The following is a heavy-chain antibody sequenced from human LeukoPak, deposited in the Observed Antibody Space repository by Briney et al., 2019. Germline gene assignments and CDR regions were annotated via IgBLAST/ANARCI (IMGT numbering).Heavy chain of an antibody. D-gene: IGHD3-16*01. J-gene: IGHJ4*02. CDR1: GYTFTTLD. CDR2: INPNSGNT. Sequence: GASVKVSCKASGYTFTTLDINWVRQATGQGLEWMGWINPNSGNTGYAQKFQGRVTITRDTSISTAYMELSSLRSEDTAVYYCAREYYDYVWGSYNYWGQGTLVTVSS. V-gene: IGHV1-8*03. CDR3: AREYYDYVWGSYNY.